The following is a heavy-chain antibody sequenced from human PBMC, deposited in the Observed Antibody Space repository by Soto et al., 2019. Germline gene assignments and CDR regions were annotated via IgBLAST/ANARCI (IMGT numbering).Heavy chain of an antibody. J-gene: IGHJ4*02. CDR3: APDLPKRPYTLNLY. D-gene: IGHD1-20*01. Sequence: EVQLAVSGGGFVKPGGSLRLSCAVSGFSFSDAWLNWVRQAPGKGLEWVGRIKTKSGSAATDYAAPVKGRFIISRDDSKNPLFLQMNRPPTGGTALFFRAPDLPKRPYTLNLYRGQGTLVTVSS. CDR1: GFSFSDAW. CDR2: IKTKSGSAAT. V-gene: IGHV3-15*07.